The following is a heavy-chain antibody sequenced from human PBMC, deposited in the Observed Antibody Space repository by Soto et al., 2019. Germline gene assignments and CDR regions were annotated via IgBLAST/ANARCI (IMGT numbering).Heavy chain of an antibody. CDR1: GYTFTGYH. J-gene: IGHJ5*02. D-gene: IGHD1-1*01. Sequence: ASVKVSCKASGYTFTGYHVHWVRQAPGQGLEWMGWINPNGGGTIYAQRFQGRVTMTRDTSLSTAYMELSRLTSDDTAVYYCAKYPFPAEANWNDGHNYFDPWGQVTQATVSS. V-gene: IGHV1-2*02. CDR2: INPNGGGT. CDR3: AKYPFPAEANWNDGHNYFDP.